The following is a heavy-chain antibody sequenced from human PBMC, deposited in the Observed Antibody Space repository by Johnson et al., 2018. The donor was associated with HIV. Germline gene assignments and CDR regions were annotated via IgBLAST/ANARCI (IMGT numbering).Heavy chain of an antibody. CDR3: ARGGIEYNSPLGVGYAFDV. CDR1: GFPFSNFA. D-gene: IGHD6-6*01. Sequence: QVQLVESGGGVVQPGRTLRLSCAASGFPFSNFAMHWVRQAPGKGLEWVAIISYDGSKIFYADSVKGRFTISTDNSKNTLFLQMNSLRAEDTALYYSARGGIEYNSPLGVGYAFDVWGQGTMVTVSS. V-gene: IGHV3-30*04. J-gene: IGHJ3*01. CDR2: ISYDGSKI.